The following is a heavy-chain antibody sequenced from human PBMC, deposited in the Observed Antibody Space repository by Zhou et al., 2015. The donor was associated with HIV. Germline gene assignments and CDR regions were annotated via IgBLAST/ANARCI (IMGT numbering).Heavy chain of an antibody. D-gene: IGHD3-22*01. V-gene: IGHV1-2*06. Sequence: QVQLVQSGAEVKKPGASVKVSCKASGYTFTGYYMHWVRQAPGQGLEWMGRINPNSGGTNYAQKFQGRVTMTRDTSISTAYMELSRLRSDDTAVYFCARSSVNHDYAFDLWGQGTKVIVSS. J-gene: IGHJ3*01. CDR1: GYTFTGYY. CDR2: INPNSGGT. CDR3: ARSSVNHDYAFDL.